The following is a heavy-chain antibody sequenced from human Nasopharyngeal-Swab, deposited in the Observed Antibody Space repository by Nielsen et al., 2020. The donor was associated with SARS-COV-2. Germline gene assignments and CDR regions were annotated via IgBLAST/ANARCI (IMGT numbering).Heavy chain of an antibody. V-gene: IGHV3-21*01. D-gene: IGHD5-18*01. J-gene: IGHJ4*02. CDR1: GFTFSSYS. CDR3: ARLRGYSYGRFNFDY. CDR2: ISSSSSYI. Sequence: LKISCAASGFTFSSYSMNWVRQAPGKGLEWVSSISSSSSYIYYADSVKGRFTISRDNAKNSLYLQMNSLRAEDTAVYYCARLRGYSYGRFNFDYWGQGTLVTVSS.